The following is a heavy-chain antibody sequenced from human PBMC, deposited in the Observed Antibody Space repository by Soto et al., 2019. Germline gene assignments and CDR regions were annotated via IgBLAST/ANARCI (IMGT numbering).Heavy chain of an antibody. CDR1: GFTFSSYA. CDR2: ISGSGGST. CDR3: AKATSVLAARPKNAFEI. V-gene: IGHV3-23*01. J-gene: IGHJ3*02. Sequence: EVQLLESGGGLVQPGGSLRLSCAASGFTFSSYAMSWVRQAPGKGLEGVSAISGSGGSTYYADSVKGRFTISRDNSKSTLYLQMNSLRAEDTAVYYCAKATSVLAARPKNAFEIWGQGTMVTVSS. D-gene: IGHD6-6*01.